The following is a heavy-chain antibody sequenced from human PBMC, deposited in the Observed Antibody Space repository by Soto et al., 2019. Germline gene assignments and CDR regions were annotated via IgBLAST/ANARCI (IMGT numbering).Heavy chain of an antibody. J-gene: IGHJ4*02. CDR2: IYYSGST. Sequence: SETLSLTCSVSGDSISSSDYYWGWIRQPPGKGLEWIGTIYYSGSTYYNRPLKSRVTISVDTSKNQFSLKVRSVTAADTAVYYCARKDFWSGYYDPNFDSWGQGTLVTVSS. CDR1: GDSISSSDYY. D-gene: IGHD3-3*01. V-gene: IGHV4-39*01. CDR3: ARKDFWSGYYDPNFDS.